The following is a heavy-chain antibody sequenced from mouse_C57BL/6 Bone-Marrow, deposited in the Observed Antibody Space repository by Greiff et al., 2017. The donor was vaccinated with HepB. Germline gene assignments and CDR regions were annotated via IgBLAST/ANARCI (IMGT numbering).Heavy chain of an antibody. D-gene: IGHD1-1*01. CDR1: GYSFTGYY. CDR3: ARTHYYGSSSLYYAMDY. Sequence: EVQGVESGPELVKPGASVKISCKASGYSFTGYYMNWVKQSPEKSLEWIGEINPSTGGTTYNQKFKAKATLTVDKSSSTAYMQLKSLTSEDSAVYYCARTHYYGSSSLYYAMDYWGQGTSVTVSS. V-gene: IGHV1-42*01. J-gene: IGHJ4*01. CDR2: INPSTGGT.